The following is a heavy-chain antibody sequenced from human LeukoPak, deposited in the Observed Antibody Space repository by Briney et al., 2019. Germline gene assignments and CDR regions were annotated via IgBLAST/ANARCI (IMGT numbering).Heavy chain of an antibody. Sequence: SETLTVTCNVSGGSISDTSYYWGWIRQPPGKGLDWIGSIYHTGTTYYSPSLKSRVTISVHTSKNHFSLELSSVTAADTAVYYCARQQCNGGSCYSRAIWFDPWGQG. V-gene: IGHV4-39*01. CDR3: ARQQCNGGSCYSRAIWFDP. CDR1: GGSISDTSYY. J-gene: IGHJ5*01. CDR2: IYHTGTT. D-gene: IGHD2-15*01.